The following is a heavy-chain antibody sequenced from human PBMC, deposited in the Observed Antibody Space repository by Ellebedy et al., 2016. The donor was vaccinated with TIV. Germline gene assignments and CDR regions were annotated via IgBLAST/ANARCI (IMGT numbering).Heavy chain of an antibody. J-gene: IGHJ4*02. CDR2: ISSSSSTI. CDR1: GFTFSSYS. D-gene: IGHD5-18*01. CDR3: ARDRGGYTYGNFDY. Sequence: GESLKISXAASGFTFSSYSMNWVRQAPGKGLEWVPYISSSSSTIHYADSVKGRFTISRDNAKNSLYLQMNSLRDEDTAVYYCARDRGGYTYGNFDYWGQGTLVTVSS. V-gene: IGHV3-48*02.